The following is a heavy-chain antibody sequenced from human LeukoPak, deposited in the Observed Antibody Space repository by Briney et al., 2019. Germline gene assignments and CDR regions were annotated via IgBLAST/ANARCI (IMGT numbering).Heavy chain of an antibody. CDR1: GFTLISYS. CDR3: ARATYGSGSYYPY. D-gene: IGHD3-10*01. Sequence: GGSLRLSCAASGFTLISYSMNWVRQAPGKGLEWVSSISSSSSYIYYADSVKGRFTISRDNAKNSLYLQMNSLRAEDTAVYYCARATYGSGSYYPYWGQGTLVTVSS. J-gene: IGHJ4*02. V-gene: IGHV3-21*01. CDR2: ISSSSSYI.